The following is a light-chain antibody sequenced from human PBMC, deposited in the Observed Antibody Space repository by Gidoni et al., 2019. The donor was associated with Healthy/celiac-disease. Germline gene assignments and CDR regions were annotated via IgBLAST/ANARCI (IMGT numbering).Light chain of an antibody. CDR3: QQYGSSPFT. J-gene: IGKJ3*01. CDR1: QSVSSSY. CDR2: GAS. V-gene: IGKV3-20*01. Sequence: EIVLTHSPGTLSLSPGERATLSCRASQSVSSSYLAWYQQKPGQAPRLLIYGASSRATGIPDRFSGSGSGTDFTLTISRLEPEDFAVYYCQQYGSSPFTFXHXTKVDIK.